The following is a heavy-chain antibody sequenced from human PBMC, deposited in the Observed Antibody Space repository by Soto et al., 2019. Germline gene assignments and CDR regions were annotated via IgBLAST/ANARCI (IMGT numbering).Heavy chain of an antibody. CDR2: IIPIFGTA. V-gene: IGHV1-69*13. D-gene: IGHD2-8*01. CDR1: GGTFSSYA. J-gene: IGHJ4*02. Sequence: SVKVSCKASGGTFSSYAVSWVRQAPGQGLEWMGGIIPIFGTANYAQKFQGRVTITADESTSPAYMELSSLRSEETAVYYCARVGRYCTNGVCPAPFDYWGQGTLVTVSS. CDR3: ARVGRYCTNGVCPAPFDY.